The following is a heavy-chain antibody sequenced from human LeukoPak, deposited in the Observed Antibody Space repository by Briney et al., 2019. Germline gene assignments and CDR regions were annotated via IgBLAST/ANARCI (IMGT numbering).Heavy chain of an antibody. CDR2: IYTSGST. CDR3: ARQQKTVVAATRGYNWFDP. CDR1: GGSISSYY. Sequence: PSETLSLTCTVSGGSISSYYWSWIRQPAGKGLEWIGRIYTSGSTNYNPSLKSRVTMSVDTSKNQFSLKLSSVTAADTAVYYCARQQKTVVAATRGYNWFDPWGQGILVTVSS. V-gene: IGHV4-4*07. J-gene: IGHJ5*02. D-gene: IGHD2-15*01.